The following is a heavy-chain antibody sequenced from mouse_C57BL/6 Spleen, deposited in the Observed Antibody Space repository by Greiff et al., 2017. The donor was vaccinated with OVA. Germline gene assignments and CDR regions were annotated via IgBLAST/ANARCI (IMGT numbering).Heavy chain of an antibody. V-gene: IGHV1-80*01. CDR3: ARSTGVAGNYAMDY. D-gene: IGHD1-1*01. J-gene: IGHJ4*01. CDR2: IYPGDGDT. CDR1: GYAFSSYW. Sequence: VQLVESGAELVKPGASVKISCKASGYAFSSYWMYWVKQRPGKGLEWIGHIYPGDGDTNYNGKFKGKATLTADKSSNPAYMQLSSLTSEDSAVYFCARSTGVAGNYAMDYWGQGTSVTVSS.